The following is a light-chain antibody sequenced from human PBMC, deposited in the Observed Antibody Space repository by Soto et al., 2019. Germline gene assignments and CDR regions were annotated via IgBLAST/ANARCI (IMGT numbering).Light chain of an antibody. Sequence: EIVLTQSPGTLSLSPGGRATLSCRASQSVSRRLAWYQHRPGQSPRLLISGASMRASGVPVRFSGSGSGTHFTLTIRRLEPEDFAVYYCQHYGETPITFGLGTRLEV. V-gene: IGKV3-20*01. CDR2: GAS. J-gene: IGKJ5*01. CDR1: QSVSRR. CDR3: QHYGETPIT.